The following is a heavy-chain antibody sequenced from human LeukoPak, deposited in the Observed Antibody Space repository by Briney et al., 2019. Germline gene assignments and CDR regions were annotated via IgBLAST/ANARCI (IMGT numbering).Heavy chain of an antibody. CDR2: MNPNSGNT. CDR1: GGTFISYD. V-gene: IGHV1-8*03. D-gene: IGHD3-22*01. Sequence: ASVKVSCKDSGGTFISYDISWVRQAPGQGLEWMGWMNPNSGNTGYAQKFQGRVTITRNTSLSTAYMALSRLRSEDPAVYYCTXXXXXDSSGDNWFDPWGKGTLVTVSS. CDR3: TXXXXXDSSGDNWFDP. J-gene: IGHJ5*02.